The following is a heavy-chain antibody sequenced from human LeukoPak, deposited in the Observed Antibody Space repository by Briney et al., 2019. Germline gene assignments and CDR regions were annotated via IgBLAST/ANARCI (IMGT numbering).Heavy chain of an antibody. J-gene: IGHJ6*03. Sequence: SETLSLTCTVSGGSLSSYYWSWMRQPAGKGLEWMGRIYTSGSTNYNPYLQSRVAMSVDTSKNQFSLKLSSVTAADTAVYYCARAVGSGSFQTYYYYMDVGGKGTTVTISS. CDR2: IYTSGST. CDR1: GGSLSSYY. CDR3: ARAVGSGSFQTYYYYMDV. V-gene: IGHV4-4*07. D-gene: IGHD3-10*01.